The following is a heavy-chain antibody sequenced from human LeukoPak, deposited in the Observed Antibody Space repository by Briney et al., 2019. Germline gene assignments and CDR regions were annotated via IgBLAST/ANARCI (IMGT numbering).Heavy chain of an antibody. Sequence: GGSLRLSCAASAFTFSGSAMHWVRQASGKGLEWVGRIRIEAKSYATAYAATVKGRFTISRDDSKNTAYLQMISLKTEDTAVYYCASAKDGYSSYDYWGQGTLVTVSS. D-gene: IGHD5-24*01. CDR1: AFTFSGSA. CDR2: IRIEAKSYAT. CDR3: ASAKDGYSSYDY. J-gene: IGHJ4*02. V-gene: IGHV3-73*01.